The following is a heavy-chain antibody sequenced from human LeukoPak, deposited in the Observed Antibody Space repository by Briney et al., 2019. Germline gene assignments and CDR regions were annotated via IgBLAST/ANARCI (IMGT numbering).Heavy chain of an antibody. CDR2: ISSSSSYI. D-gene: IGHD6-6*01. J-gene: IGHJ6*04. V-gene: IGHV3-21*01. Sequence: GGSLRLSCAASGFTFSSYSMNWVRQAPGKGLEWVSSISSSSSYIYYADSVKGRFTISRDNAKNSLYLQMNSLRAEGAAVYHCASPGPSRAARRGGLTDYYGMEVWGEGAGVSVSS. CDR3: ASPGPSRAARRGGLTDYYGMEV. CDR1: GFTFSSYS.